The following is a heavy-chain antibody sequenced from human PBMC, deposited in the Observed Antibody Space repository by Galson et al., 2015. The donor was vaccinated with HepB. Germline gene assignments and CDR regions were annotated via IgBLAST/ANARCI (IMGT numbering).Heavy chain of an antibody. CDR3: ARYYGDNGRPHGYGMDV. J-gene: IGHJ6*02. D-gene: IGHD3-16*01. CDR2: IWYDGSNA. V-gene: IGHV3-33*01. CDR1: GFTFNTYG. Sequence: SLRLSCAASGFTFNTYGMHWVRQAPGKGLEWVAVIWYDGSNAHYADSVKGRFTISRDNSKNTLYLQMDSLRAEDTAVYHCARYYGDNGRPHGYGMDVWGQGTTVTVSS.